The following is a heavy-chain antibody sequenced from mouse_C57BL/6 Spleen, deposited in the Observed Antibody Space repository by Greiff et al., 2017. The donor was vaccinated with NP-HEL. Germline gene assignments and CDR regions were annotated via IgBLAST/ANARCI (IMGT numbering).Heavy chain of an antibody. CDR2: ISSGSSTI. J-gene: IGHJ4*01. D-gene: IGHD2-1*01. CDR3: ARPGVYYCNYLYAMDY. Sequence: EVQVLESGGDLVKPGESLKLSCEASGFTFSDYGIHWVHQTPEKGLEWVGYISSGSSTIYYAETVKGGFTISGDNAKNTLFLQMTSRRSEDTAMYYGARPGVYYCNYLYAMDYWGQGTSVTVSS. CDR1: GFTFSDYG. V-gene: IGHV5-17*01.